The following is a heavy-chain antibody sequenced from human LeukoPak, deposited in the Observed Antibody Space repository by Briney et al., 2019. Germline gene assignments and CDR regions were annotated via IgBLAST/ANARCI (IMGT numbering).Heavy chain of an antibody. CDR3: ARDRRYGSGNYLYYGMDV. J-gene: IGHJ6*02. CDR1: GFTLRSYA. Sequence: GGSLRLSCEVSGFTLRSYAMHWVRQAPGQGLEWVAVILYDGSNKYYADSVRGRFTISRDNSKNTLYLQVRSLRAEDSAVYYCARDRRYGSGNYLYYGMDVWGLGTTVTVSS. D-gene: IGHD3-10*01. CDR2: ILYDGSNK. V-gene: IGHV3-30*04.